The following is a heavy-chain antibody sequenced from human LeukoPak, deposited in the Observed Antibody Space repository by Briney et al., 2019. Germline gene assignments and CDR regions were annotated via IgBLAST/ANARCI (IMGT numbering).Heavy chain of an antibody. CDR3: AREAHGDYAFDY. CDR1: GGSFSGYY. CDR2: INHSGST. V-gene: IGHV4-34*01. Sequence: SETLSLTCAVYGGSFSGYYWSWIRQPPGKGLEWIGEINHSGSTNYNPSLKSRVTISVDTSKNQFSLKLSSVTAADTAVYYCAREAHGDYAFDYWGQGTLVTVSS. D-gene: IGHD4-17*01. J-gene: IGHJ4*02.